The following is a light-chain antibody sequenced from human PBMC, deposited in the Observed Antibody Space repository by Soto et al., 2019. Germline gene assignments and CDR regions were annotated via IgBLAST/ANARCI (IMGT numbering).Light chain of an antibody. V-gene: IGLV2-14*01. J-gene: IGLJ2*01. CDR1: SSDVGGYNY. Sequence: QSVLTQPASVSGSPGQSITISCTGTSSDVGGYNYVSWYQHYPGKAPKLMIYEVSNRPSGVSNRVSGSKSGNTASLTLSGLQAEDDADYYCSSYTSNSVLFGGGTKLTVL. CDR3: SSYTSNSVL. CDR2: EVS.